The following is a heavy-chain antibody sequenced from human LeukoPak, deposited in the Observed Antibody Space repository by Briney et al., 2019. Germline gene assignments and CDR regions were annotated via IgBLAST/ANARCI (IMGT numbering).Heavy chain of an antibody. CDR1: GGTFISYA. J-gene: IGHJ5*02. Sequence: ASVKVSCKASGGTFISYAISWVRQAPGQGLEWMGGIIPIFGTANYAQKFQGRVTITADESTSTAYMELSSLRSEDTAVYYCARQNYYGSGSYYNADNWFDPWGQGTLVTVSS. V-gene: IGHV1-69*01. CDR3: ARQNYYGSGSYYNADNWFDP. CDR2: IIPIFGTA. D-gene: IGHD3-10*01.